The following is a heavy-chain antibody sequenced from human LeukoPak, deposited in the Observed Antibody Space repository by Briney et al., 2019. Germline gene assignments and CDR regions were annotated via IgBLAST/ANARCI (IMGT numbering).Heavy chain of an antibody. D-gene: IGHD6-13*01. J-gene: IGHJ5*02. V-gene: IGHV6-1*01. CDR2: TYYRSKWSN. Sequence: SQTLSLTSAISGDSVSSNSASWNWVRQSPSSGLEWLGRTYYRSKWSNDYAVSVKSRITINPDTSKNQFSLQLNSVTPEDTAVYYCARGRDTGYSSSWYVWFDPWGQGTLVTVSS. CDR3: ARGRDTGYSSSWYVWFDP. CDR1: GDSVSSNSAS.